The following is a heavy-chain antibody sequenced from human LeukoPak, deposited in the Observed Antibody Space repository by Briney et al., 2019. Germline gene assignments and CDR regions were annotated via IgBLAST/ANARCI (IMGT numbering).Heavy chain of an antibody. Sequence: SETLSLTCAVYGGSFSGYYWSWIRQPLGKGLEWIGEINHSGSTNYNPSLKSRVTISVDTSKNQFSLKLSSVTAADTAVYYCARTGSTVTMLYPFDHWGQGTLVTVSS. CDR2: INHSGST. J-gene: IGHJ4*02. D-gene: IGHD4-17*01. V-gene: IGHV4-34*01. CDR1: GGSFSGYY. CDR3: ARTGSTVTMLYPFDH.